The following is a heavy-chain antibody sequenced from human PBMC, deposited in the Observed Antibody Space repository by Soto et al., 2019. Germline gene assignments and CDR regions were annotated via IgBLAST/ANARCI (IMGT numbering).Heavy chain of an antibody. CDR2: INQNGGAM. D-gene: IGHD3-10*01. J-gene: IGHJ4*02. Sequence: GGSLRLSCAASGFTFSNYWMTWVRQAPGKGLEWVASINQNGGAMHYVDSVKGRFTVSRDNAKNSLYLQMNSLRAEDTAVYYCAKGWFGELRVNYWGQGTLVTVSS. CDR1: GFTFSNYW. V-gene: IGHV3-7*01. CDR3: AKGWFGELRVNY.